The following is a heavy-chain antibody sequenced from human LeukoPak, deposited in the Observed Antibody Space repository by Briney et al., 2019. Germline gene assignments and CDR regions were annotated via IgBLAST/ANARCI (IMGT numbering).Heavy chain of an antibody. J-gene: IGHJ6*03. CDR2: INHSGST. Sequence: SETLSLTCAVYGGSFSGYYWSWIRQPPGKGLEWIGEINHSGSTNYNPSLESRVTISVDTSKNQFSLKLSSVTAADTAVYYCARKGRTPYYLHYMDVWGKGTTVTVSS. D-gene: IGHD1-14*01. CDR3: ARKGRTPYYLHYMDV. CDR1: GGSFSGYY. V-gene: IGHV4-34*01.